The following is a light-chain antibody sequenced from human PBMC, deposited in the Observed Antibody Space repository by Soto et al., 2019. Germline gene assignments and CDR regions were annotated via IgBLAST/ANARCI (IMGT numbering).Light chain of an antibody. CDR3: CSYADVSSYV. Sequence: QSALTQPASVSGSPGQSITISCTGTSSNVGTYNLVSWYQQHPGEAPKLLIYEVSERPSGVSIRFTDSKSGNTASLTISGLQAEDEADYYCCSYADVSSYVFGTGTKLTVL. V-gene: IGLV2-23*02. CDR2: EVS. J-gene: IGLJ1*01. CDR1: SSNVGTYNL.